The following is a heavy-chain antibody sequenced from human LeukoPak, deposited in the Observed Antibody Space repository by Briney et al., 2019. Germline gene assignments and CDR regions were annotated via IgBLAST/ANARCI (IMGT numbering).Heavy chain of an antibody. CDR1: GFTFSGYS. D-gene: IGHD3-10*01. V-gene: IGHV3-21*01. J-gene: IGHJ4*02. CDR3: ASGHGSGTYFLAGTLDY. CDR2: IDTTSSSI. Sequence: PGGSLRLSCAASGFTFSGYSLNWVRQAPGKGLEWVSSIDTTSSSIHYADSVKGQFTISRDNAKNSLYLQMNNLRVEDTAVYFCASGHGSGTYFLAGTLDYWGRGTLVTVSS.